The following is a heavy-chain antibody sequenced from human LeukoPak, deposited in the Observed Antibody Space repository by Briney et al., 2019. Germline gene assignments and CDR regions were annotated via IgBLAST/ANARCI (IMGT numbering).Heavy chain of an antibody. Sequence: PSETLSLTCTVPGGSISSFYWCWIRQRPGKGLEWIGYISYIGSTNYNPSLKSRVTISVDTSKNQFSLKLSSVTAADTAVYYCARHGNHVGGIQLWLSLDYWGQGTLVTVSS. CDR2: ISYIGST. D-gene: IGHD5-18*01. CDR1: GGSISSFY. J-gene: IGHJ4*02. V-gene: IGHV4-59*08. CDR3: ARHGNHVGGIQLWLSLDY.